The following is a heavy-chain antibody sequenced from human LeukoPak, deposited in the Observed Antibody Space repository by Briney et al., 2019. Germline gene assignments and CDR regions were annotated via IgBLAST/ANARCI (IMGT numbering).Heavy chain of an antibody. J-gene: IGHJ4*02. CDR1: GFTFSSYS. CDR2: ISSSSSYI. D-gene: IGHD6-19*01. V-gene: IGHV3-21*01. Sequence: GGSLRLSCAASGFTFSSYSMNWVRQAPGKGLEWVSSISSSSSYIHYADPVKGRFTISRDNAKNSLYLQMNSLRAEDTAVYYCARILDSAWGELGYWGQGTLVTVSS. CDR3: ARILDSAWGELGY.